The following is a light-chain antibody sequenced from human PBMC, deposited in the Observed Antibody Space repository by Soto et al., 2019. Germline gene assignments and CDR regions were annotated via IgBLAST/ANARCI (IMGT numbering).Light chain of an antibody. CDR3: QQRTTWPPFS. V-gene: IGKV3D-20*02. Sequence: DIVLTQSPGTLSLSPGERATLSCRASQSVSNSYLAWYQQKPGQSPRLLIYGASSRAAGIPDRFSGSGSGTDFTLTISRLEPEDFAVYYCQQRTTWPPFSFGRGTKLEIK. CDR2: GAS. CDR1: QSVSNSY. J-gene: IGKJ2*03.